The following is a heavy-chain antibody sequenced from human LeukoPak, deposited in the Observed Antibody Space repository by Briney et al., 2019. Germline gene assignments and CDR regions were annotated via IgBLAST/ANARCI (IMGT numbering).Heavy chain of an antibody. D-gene: IGHD3-3*01. CDR3: ARGVRVGRNYDFWSGYLSIKYYFDY. Sequence: ASVKVACKASGHTFTSYDINWVRQATGQGLEWMGWMNPNSGNTGYAQKFQGRVTMTRNTSISTAYMELSSLRSEDTAVYYCARGVRVGRNYDFWSGYLSIKYYFDYWGQGTLVTVSS. V-gene: IGHV1-8*01. CDR1: GHTFTSYD. CDR2: MNPNSGNT. J-gene: IGHJ4*02.